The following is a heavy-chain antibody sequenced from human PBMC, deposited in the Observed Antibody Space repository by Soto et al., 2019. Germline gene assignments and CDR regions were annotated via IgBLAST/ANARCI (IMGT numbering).Heavy chain of an antibody. CDR3: ARAYRINGWSDYFFDY. V-gene: IGHV4-30-4*08. D-gene: IGHD6-19*01. CDR1: GDSLSGGDYY. J-gene: IGHJ4*02. Sequence: SETLSLTCTVSGDSLSGGDYYWSWIRQPPGKGLEWIGDIYYTGFTFYNPSLKSRLTISLDSSKNQFSLRLNSVTAADTAVYFCARAYRINGWSDYFFDYWGQGTLVTVYS. CDR2: IYYTGFT.